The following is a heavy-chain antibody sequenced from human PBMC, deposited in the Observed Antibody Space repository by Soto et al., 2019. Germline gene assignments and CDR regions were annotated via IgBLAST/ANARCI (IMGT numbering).Heavy chain of an antibody. V-gene: IGHV3-23*01. CDR1: GFTFSSYA. CDR3: AKKSYGWYYFDY. J-gene: IGHJ4*02. D-gene: IGHD4-17*01. Sequence: EVQLLEAGGGLVQPGGSLRLSCAASGFTFSSYAMSWVRQAPGKGLEWVSASSGSGGSTYYADSVKGRFTISRDNSKNTLYLQMNSLRAEDTAVYYCAKKSYGWYYFDYWGQGTLVTVSS. CDR2: SSGSGGST.